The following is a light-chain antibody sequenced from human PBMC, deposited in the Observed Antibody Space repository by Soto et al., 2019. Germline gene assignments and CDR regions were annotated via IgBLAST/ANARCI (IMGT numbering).Light chain of an antibody. V-gene: IGKV1-9*01. CDR1: QGISSY. J-gene: IGKJ1*01. CDR3: QQYYSYPWT. Sequence: IQLAQSPSCLSSSVGERVAITCRASQGISSYLGWYQQKPGKAPNLLIYDASTLHSGVPSRFSGGGSGTDFTLTISCLQSEDFATYYCQQYYSYPWTFGQGTKVDIK. CDR2: DAS.